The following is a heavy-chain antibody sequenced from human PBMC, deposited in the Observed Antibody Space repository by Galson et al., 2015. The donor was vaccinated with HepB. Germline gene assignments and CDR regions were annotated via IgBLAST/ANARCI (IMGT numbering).Heavy chain of an antibody. V-gene: IGHV3-30*04. Sequence: SLRLSCAASGFTFSSYAMHWVRQAPGKGLEWVAVISYDGSNKYYADSVKGRFTISRDNSKNTLYLQMNSLRAEDTAVYYCARGLAAFDYWGQGTLVTVSS. CDR1: GFTFSSYA. CDR2: ISYDGSNK. D-gene: IGHD6-13*01. J-gene: IGHJ4*02. CDR3: ARGLAAFDY.